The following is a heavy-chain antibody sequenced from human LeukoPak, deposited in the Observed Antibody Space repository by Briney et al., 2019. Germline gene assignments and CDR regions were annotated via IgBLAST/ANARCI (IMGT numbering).Heavy chain of an antibody. CDR3: ARDMGRYSGYDYDY. CDR1: GHTFTSNY. Sequence: ASVKISCEASGHTFTSNYMHWVRQAPGQGLEWMAIIDPSGASTSYAQKFQGRVTLTRDTSTSTVYMELTRLRSDDTAVYYCARDMGRYSGYDYDYWGQGTLVTASS. CDR2: IDPSGAST. D-gene: IGHD5-12*01. V-gene: IGHV1-46*01. J-gene: IGHJ4*02.